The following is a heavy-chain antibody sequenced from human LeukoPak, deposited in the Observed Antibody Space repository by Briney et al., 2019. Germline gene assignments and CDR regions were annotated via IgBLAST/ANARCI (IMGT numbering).Heavy chain of an antibody. Sequence: SETLSLTCTVSGGSISSYYWSWIRQPPGKGLEWIGYIYYSGSTNYNPSLKSRVTISVDTSKNQCSLKLSSVTAADTAVYYCARVGWDIAGFDYSGQPSLLTLPS. V-gene: IGHV4-59*01. D-gene: IGHD2-15*01. CDR1: GGSISSYY. CDR2: IYYSGST. J-gene: IGHJ4*02. CDR3: ARVGWDIAGFDY.